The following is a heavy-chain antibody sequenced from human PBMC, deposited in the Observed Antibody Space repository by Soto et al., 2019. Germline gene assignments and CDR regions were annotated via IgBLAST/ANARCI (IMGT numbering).Heavy chain of an antibody. V-gene: IGHV4-61*01. CDR1: GGSVSSGSYY. Sequence: SETLSLTCTVSGGSVSSGSYYWSWIRQPPGKGLEWIGYIYYSGSTNYNPSLKSRVTISVDTSKNQFSLKLSSVTAADTAVYYCASYAKGYCSGGSCYGRNYFDYWGQGTLVTVSA. J-gene: IGHJ4*02. D-gene: IGHD2-15*01. CDR2: IYYSGST. CDR3: ASYAKGYCSGGSCYGRNYFDY.